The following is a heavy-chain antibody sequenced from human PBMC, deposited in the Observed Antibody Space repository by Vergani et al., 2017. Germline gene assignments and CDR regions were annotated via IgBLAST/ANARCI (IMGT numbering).Heavy chain of an antibody. V-gene: IGHV4-61*02. Sequence: QVQLQESGPGLVKPSQILSLICTVSGAYLNNDFYYLHWIRQPAGEGLEWIGRIYVSGITDYNSSLQSRVSMSVDTSKNQFSVTLNSVTAADAAVYDCARDNKQLRPRELDRWGRGTKVTV. CDR3: ARDNKQLRPRELDR. D-gene: IGHD4-23*01. CDR1: GAYLNNDFYY. J-gene: IGHJ3*01. CDR2: IYVSGIT.